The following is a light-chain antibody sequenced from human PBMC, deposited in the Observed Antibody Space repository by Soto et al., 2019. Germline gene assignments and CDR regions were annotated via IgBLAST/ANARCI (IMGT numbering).Light chain of an antibody. CDR2: GAS. CDR3: QHYATTPWT. V-gene: IGKV3-20*01. J-gene: IGKJ1*01. CDR1: QSVCSGC. Sequence: ETVLTQSPATLSLSPGERVTLSCRASQSVCSGCLAWYQQKPGQSPRLLMYGASSRATGIPDRFSGSGSGTDFTLTISRLEPEDFAVYYCQHYATTPWTFGPGTKVGIK.